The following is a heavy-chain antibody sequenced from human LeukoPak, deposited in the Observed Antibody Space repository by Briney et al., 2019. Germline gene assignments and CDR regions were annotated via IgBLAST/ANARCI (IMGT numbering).Heavy chain of an antibody. CDR3: ARDHNYAFDN. CDR2: IGIDSGNT. J-gene: IGHJ4*02. Sequence: GGSLRLSCTASGFPFIEYSMNWVRQAPGKGLEWISYIGIDSGNTKYADSVRGRFTISADKAKNSLYLQMNSLRVEDTAVYYCARDHNYAFDNWGQGTLVSVAS. CDR1: GFPFIEYS. D-gene: IGHD1-1*01. V-gene: IGHV3-48*01.